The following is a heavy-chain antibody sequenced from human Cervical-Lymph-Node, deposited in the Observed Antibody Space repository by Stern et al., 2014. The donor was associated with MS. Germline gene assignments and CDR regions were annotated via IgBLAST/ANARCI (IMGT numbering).Heavy chain of an antibody. D-gene: IGHD3-16*02. CDR2: ISYDGSDK. Sequence: VQLVESGGGVVQPGRSLRLSCAVSGFTFKNYGMHWVRQAPGKGLEWVAVISYDGSDKYYADSVKGRFTISRDNSKNTMYLQLSSLRAEDTAVYYCAKDRYRSSIDYWGQGTLVTVSS. V-gene: IGHV3-30*18. J-gene: IGHJ4*02. CDR1: GFTFKNYG. CDR3: AKDRYRSSIDY.